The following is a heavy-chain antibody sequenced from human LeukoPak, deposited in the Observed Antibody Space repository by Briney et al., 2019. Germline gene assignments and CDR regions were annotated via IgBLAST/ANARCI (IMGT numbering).Heavy chain of an antibody. CDR1: GFTFNNYV. Sequence: GGALRLSCAASGFTFNNYVMSWVRPAPGKGLAWVSTVSGSGGSTNYADSVKGRFTISRENSKNTLYLQMNSLRAEDTALYYCADHYYGSGTNVFDIWGQGTMVTVSS. CDR2: VSGSGGST. D-gene: IGHD3-10*01. CDR3: ADHYYGSGTNVFDI. J-gene: IGHJ3*02. V-gene: IGHV3-23*01.